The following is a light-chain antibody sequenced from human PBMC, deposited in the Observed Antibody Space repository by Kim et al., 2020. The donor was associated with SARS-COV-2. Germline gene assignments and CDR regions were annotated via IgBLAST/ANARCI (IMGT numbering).Light chain of an antibody. CDR2: GRN. V-gene: IGLV3-19*01. CDR3: HSRDSDDNVV. Sequence: SSELTQDPAVSVALGQTVRITCQGDSLRSYYATWYQQKPRQAPLLVIFGRNNRPSGIPDRFSGSTSGNTASLTISGTQAGDEADFYCHSRDSDDNVVFGGGTQLTVL. J-gene: IGLJ2*01. CDR1: SLRSYY.